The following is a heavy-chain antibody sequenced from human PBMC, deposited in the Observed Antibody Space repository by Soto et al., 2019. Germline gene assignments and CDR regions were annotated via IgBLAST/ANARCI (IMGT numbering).Heavy chain of an antibody. CDR1: GGSVNSFYY. CDR2: IYHTGST. V-gene: IGHV4-61*01. D-gene: IGHD3-16*01. CDR3: ARWGVAMDV. J-gene: IGHJ6*02. Sequence: LSLPCSVSGGSVNSFYYWSWIRQPPGKGLEWLGYIYHTGSTNYQPSLKSRVTISLDTSKNQFSLNLNSVTAADTAVYYCARWGVAMDVWGQGTTVTVSS.